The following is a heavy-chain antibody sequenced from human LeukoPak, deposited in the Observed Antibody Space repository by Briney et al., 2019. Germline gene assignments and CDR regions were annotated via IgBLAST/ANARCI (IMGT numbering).Heavy chain of an antibody. D-gene: IGHD6-6*01. CDR2: ISSSGSTI. Sequence: KPGGSLRLSCAASGFTFSDYYMSWIRQAPGKGLEWTSYISSSGSTIYYADSVKGRFTISRDNARNSLYLQMNSLRAEDTAVYYCARERAIASRRPYCFDYWGQGTLVTVSS. CDR1: GFTFSDYY. CDR3: ARERAIASRRPYCFDY. J-gene: IGHJ4*02. V-gene: IGHV3-11*01.